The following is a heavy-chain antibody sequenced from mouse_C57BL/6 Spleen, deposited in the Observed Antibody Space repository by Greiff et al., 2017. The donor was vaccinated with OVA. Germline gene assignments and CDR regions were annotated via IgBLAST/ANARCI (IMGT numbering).Heavy chain of an antibody. D-gene: IGHD1-1*01. CDR2: IHPNSGST. CDR3: ARVITTVVATYYYAMDY. J-gene: IGHJ4*01. V-gene: IGHV1-64*01. CDR1: GYTFTSYW. Sequence: QVHVKQPGAELVKPGASVKLSCKASGYTFTSYWMHWVKQRPGQGLEWIGMIHPNSGSTNYNEKFKSKATLTVDKSSSTAYMQLSSLTSEDSAVYYCARVITTVVATYYYAMDYWGQGTSVTVSS.